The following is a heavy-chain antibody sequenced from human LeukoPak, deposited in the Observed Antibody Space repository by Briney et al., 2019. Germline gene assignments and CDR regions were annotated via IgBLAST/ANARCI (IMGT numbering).Heavy chain of an antibody. CDR3: ARDVIMDV. V-gene: IGHV3-48*01. Sequence: GGSLRLSCAASGFNFRTYSMNWVRQAPGTGLEWISYISGGAGTMYYASSVKGRFTISRDNAKNSLYLQLNSLRAEDTAVYYCARDVIMDVWGKGTTVTVSS. CDR1: GFNFRTYS. D-gene: IGHD2-21*01. CDR2: ISGGAGTM. J-gene: IGHJ6*03.